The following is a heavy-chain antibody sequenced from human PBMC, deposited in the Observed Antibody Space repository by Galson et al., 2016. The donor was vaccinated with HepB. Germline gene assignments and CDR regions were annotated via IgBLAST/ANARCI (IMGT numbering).Heavy chain of an antibody. J-gene: IGHJ4*02. CDR2: ITYDGRYD. CDR3: VKDTEEAPEGYNQGAVDY. V-gene: IGHV3-30*18. D-gene: IGHD5-24*01. CDR1: GFTFSTYG. Sequence: SLRLSCAASGFTFSTYGMHWVRQAPGKGLEWVAIITYDGRYDYYADSVEGRFTISRDNSKNTLYLQMNSLRTEDAAVYYCVKDTEEAPEGYNQGAVDYWGQGTLVTVSS.